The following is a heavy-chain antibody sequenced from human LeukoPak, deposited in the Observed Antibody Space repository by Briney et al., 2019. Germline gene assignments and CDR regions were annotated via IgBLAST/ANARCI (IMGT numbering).Heavy chain of an antibody. V-gene: IGHV4-61*02. D-gene: IGHD4-17*01. CDR2: IYTSGST. CDR3: ARDRGLTTGTIDY. J-gene: IGHJ4*02. Sequence: SQTLSLTCTVSGGSISSGSYYWSWIRQPAGKGLEWIGRIYTSGSTDYNPSLKSRVTISVDTSKNQFSLKLSSVTAADTAVYYCARDRGLTTGTIDYWGQGTLVTVSS. CDR1: GGSISSGSYY.